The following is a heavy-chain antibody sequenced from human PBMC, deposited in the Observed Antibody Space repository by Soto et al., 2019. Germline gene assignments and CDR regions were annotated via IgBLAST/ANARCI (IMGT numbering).Heavy chain of an antibody. V-gene: IGHV3-74*01. Sequence: PGGSLRLSCAASGFTFSSYAMHWVRQAPGKGLVWVSRISGDGSSTNYADSVKGRFTISRDNAKNTVYLQIDSLRAEDTAVYYCARSLPGTYGAFDLWGQGTMVTVSS. J-gene: IGHJ3*01. CDR2: ISGDGSST. D-gene: IGHD1-7*01. CDR1: GFTFSSYA. CDR3: ARSLPGTYGAFDL.